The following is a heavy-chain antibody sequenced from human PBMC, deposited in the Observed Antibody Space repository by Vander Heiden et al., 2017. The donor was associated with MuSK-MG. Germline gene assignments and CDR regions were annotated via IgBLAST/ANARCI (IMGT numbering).Heavy chain of an antibody. V-gene: IGHV4-38-2*01. Sequence: QVQLQESGPGLVKPSETLSLTCAVSGYSISSGYYWGWIRQPPGKGLEWIGSIYHRGSTYYNPSLKSRVTISGDTSKNQLSMKMSSVTAADTAVYYCARQQLWSDYWCQGTLVTVSS. CDR3: ARQQLWSDY. D-gene: IGHD5-18*01. CDR1: GYSISSGYY. J-gene: IGHJ4*02. CDR2: IYHRGST.